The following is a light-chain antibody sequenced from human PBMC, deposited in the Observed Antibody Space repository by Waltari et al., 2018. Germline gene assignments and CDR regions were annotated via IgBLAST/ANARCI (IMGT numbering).Light chain of an antibody. J-gene: IGKJ1*01. Sequence: EIVLTQSPGTLSLSLGERATLSCRASQSVRRALAWYQQKPVQAPRLLIYGSSTRATGIPDMFSGSGSGTDFSLTISRLEPDDFAVYYCQHYVRLPATFGQGTTVEI. CDR1: QSVRRA. V-gene: IGKV3-20*01. CDR3: QHYVRLPAT. CDR2: GSS.